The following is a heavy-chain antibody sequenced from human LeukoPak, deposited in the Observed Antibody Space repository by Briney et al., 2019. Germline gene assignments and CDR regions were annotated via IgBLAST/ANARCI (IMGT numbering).Heavy chain of an antibody. J-gene: IGHJ4*02. Sequence: PGASLRLSWAAAAFTFSTYAMGWVRHAPGKGLEWVSAISGSVGSTFNADSVKGRFTISRDHSKNTLFLQMTSLRAKDPAIYYCAKDHPYGYYFDYWGQGTLVTVSS. D-gene: IGHD4-17*01. CDR1: AFTFSTYA. CDR3: AKDHPYGYYFDY. V-gene: IGHV3-23*01. CDR2: ISGSVGST.